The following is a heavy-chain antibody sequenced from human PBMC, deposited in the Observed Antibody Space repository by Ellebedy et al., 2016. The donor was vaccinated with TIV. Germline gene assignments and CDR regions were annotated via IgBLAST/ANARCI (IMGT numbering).Heavy chain of an antibody. J-gene: IGHJ4*02. CDR2: IDWDDDK. Sequence: SGPTLVKPTQTPTLTCTFSGFSLRTSGMCVSWIRQPPGKALEWLARIDWDDDKYYSTSLKTRLTISKDTSKNQVVLAVTNMDPVDTATYYCARSRGTGDIDYWGQGTLVTVSS. D-gene: IGHD2-21*02. CDR1: GFSLRTSGMC. V-gene: IGHV2-70*11. CDR3: ARSRGTGDIDY.